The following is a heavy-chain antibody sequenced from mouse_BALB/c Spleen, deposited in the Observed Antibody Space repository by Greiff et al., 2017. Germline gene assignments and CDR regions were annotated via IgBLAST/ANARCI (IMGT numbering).Heavy chain of an antibody. D-gene: IGHD2-14*01. CDR3: ARGDRVRRSYAMDY. CDR1: GYTFTSYW. CDR2: INPSNGRT. J-gene: IGHJ4*01. Sequence: QVQLQQPGAELVKPGASVKLSCKASGYTFTSYWMHWVKQRPGQGLEWIGEINPSNGRTNYNEKFKSKATLTVDKSSSTAYMQLSSLTSEDSAVYYCARGDRVRRSYAMDYWGQGTSVTVSS. V-gene: IGHV1S81*02.